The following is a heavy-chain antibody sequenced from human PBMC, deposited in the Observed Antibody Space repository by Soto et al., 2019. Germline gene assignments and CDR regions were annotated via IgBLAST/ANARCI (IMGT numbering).Heavy chain of an antibody. CDR3: AADSSGYSGFDY. CDR2: INPNSGGT. J-gene: IGHJ4*02. Sequence: SVKVSCKASGYTFSGFGITWVRQAPGQGLEWMGWINPNSGGTTYAQKLQGRVTMTTDTSTSTAYMELRSLRSDDTAVYYCAADSSGYSGFDYWGQGTLVTVSS. CDR1: GYTFSGFG. V-gene: IGHV1-18*04. D-gene: IGHD3-22*01.